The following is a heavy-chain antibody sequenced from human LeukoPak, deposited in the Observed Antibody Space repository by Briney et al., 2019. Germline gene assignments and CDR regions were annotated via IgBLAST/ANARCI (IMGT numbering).Heavy chain of an antibody. CDR1: GFTFSSYA. D-gene: IGHD3-16*01. CDR2: ISSNGGST. CDR3: VKDVWGHSVGAGAFDI. V-gene: IGHV3-64D*09. J-gene: IGHJ3*02. Sequence: GGSLRLSCSASGFTFSSYAMHWVRQAPGKGLEYVSAISSNGGSTYYADSVKGRFTISRDNSKNTLYLQMSSLRAEDTAVYYCVKDVWGHSVGAGAFDIWGQGTMVTVSS.